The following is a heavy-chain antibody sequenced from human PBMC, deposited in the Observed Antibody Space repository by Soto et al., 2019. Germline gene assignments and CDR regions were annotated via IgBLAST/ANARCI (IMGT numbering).Heavy chain of an antibody. J-gene: IGHJ6*02. CDR3: ARVYEAAGGTDYYYYGMDV. V-gene: IGHV3-30-3*01. D-gene: IGHD2-15*01. CDR2: ISYDGSNK. Sequence: PGGSLRLSCAASGFTFSSYAMHWVRQAPGKGLEWVAVISYDGSNKYYADSVKGRFTISRDNSKNTLYLQMNSLRAEDTAVYYCARVYEAAGGTDYYYYGMDVWGQGTTVTVSS. CDR1: GFTFSSYA.